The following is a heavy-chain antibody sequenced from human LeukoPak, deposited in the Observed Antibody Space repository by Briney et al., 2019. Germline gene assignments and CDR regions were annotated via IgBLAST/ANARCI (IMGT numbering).Heavy chain of an antibody. CDR2: IKEDGSEK. Sequence: GGSLRLSCAATGFTFRKHWMSWVRQAIGKGRECVAKIKEDGSEKHYVDSVKGRFTISRDNAKNSLYLQMNSLRADDTAVYYCARSARLMKGVVEVTALDDWGQGTLVTVSS. J-gene: IGHJ4*02. D-gene: IGHD3-3*01. CDR1: GFTFRKHW. CDR3: ARSARLMKGVVEVTALDD. V-gene: IGHV3-7*01.